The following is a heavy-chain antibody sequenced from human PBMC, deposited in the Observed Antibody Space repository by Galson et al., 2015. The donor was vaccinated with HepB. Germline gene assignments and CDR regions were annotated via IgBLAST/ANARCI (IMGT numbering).Heavy chain of an antibody. V-gene: IGHV3-9*01. CDR3: AKDRDGSGFHGMDV. CDR2: ISWNSGSR. J-gene: IGHJ6*02. D-gene: IGHD3-10*01. Sequence: SLRLSCAASGFTFDDYAMHWVRQAPGKGLEWVSGISWNSGSRGYADSVKGRFTISRDNAKNSLYLQMNSLRAEDTALYYCAKDRDGSGFHGMDVWGQGTTVTVSS. CDR1: GFTFDDYA.